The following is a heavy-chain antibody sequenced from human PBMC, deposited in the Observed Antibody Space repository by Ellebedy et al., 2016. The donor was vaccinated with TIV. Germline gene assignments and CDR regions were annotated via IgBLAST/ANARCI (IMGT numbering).Heavy chain of an antibody. Sequence: PGGSLRLSCVGSGFTFSRDAMNWVRQSPGKGLEWVSAISGSGTDGFYADSVKGRSTISRDNSKNTLFLQMNSLRVEDTAVYFCAKRPFTNIYYFDSWGQGTLVTVSS. CDR3: AKRPFTNIYYFDS. D-gene: IGHD2-8*01. CDR2: ISGSGTDG. V-gene: IGHV3-23*01. CDR1: GFTFSRDA. J-gene: IGHJ4*02.